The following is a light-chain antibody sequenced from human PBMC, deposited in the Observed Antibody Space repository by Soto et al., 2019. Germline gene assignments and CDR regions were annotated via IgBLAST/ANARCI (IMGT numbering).Light chain of an antibody. J-gene: IGKJ3*01. Sequence: EIVLTQSPGTLSLSPGERATLSCRASQSVTSRNLAWYQQKPGQAPRLLIYGASSGATGIPDRFSGSGSGTDFTLTISRLEPEDFAVYYCQQYGSSPFTFGPGTKVDTK. CDR3: QQYGSSPFT. V-gene: IGKV3-20*01. CDR2: GAS. CDR1: QSVTSRN.